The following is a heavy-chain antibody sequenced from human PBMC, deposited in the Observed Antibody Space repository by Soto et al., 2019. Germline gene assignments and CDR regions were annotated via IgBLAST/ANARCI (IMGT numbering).Heavy chain of an antibody. CDR1: GFTVSSNY. Sequence: GGSLRLSCAASGFTVSSNYMSWVRQAPGKGLEWVSVIYSGGSTYYADSVKGRFTISRDNSKNTLYLQMNSLRAEDTAVYYCARMTTVTTWPMDNWFDPWGQGTLVTVSS. D-gene: IGHD4-17*01. V-gene: IGHV3-66*01. J-gene: IGHJ5*02. CDR3: ARMTTVTTWPMDNWFDP. CDR2: IYSGGST.